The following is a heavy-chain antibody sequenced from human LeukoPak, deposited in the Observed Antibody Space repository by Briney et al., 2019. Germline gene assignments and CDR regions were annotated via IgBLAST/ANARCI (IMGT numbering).Heavy chain of an antibody. CDR3: ARVGGSTTLFDY. D-gene: IGHD2-2*01. V-gene: IGHV4-30-2*05. CDR1: GDSISSAAYS. CDR2: IFHTGST. J-gene: IGHJ4*02. Sequence: SETLSLTCVVSGDSISSAAYSWSWIRQPPGKGLEWIGYIFHTGSTYYNPSLKSRVTISVDTSKNQFSLKLSSVTAADTAVYYCARVGGSTTLFDYWGQGTLVTVSS.